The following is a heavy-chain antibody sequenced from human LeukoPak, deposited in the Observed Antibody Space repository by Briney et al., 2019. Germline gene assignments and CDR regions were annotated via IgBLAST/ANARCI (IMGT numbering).Heavy chain of an antibody. D-gene: IGHD1-26*01. Sequence: GASVKVSCKASGYTFTSYYMHWVRQAPGQGLEWMGIINPSGGSTSYAQKFQGRVTMTRDTSTSTVYMELSSLRSEDTAVYYCAIGGWGGSYTQNWFDPWGQGTLVTVSS. V-gene: IGHV1-46*01. CDR1: GYTFTSYY. J-gene: IGHJ5*02. CDR3: AIGGWGGSYTQNWFDP. CDR2: INPSGGST.